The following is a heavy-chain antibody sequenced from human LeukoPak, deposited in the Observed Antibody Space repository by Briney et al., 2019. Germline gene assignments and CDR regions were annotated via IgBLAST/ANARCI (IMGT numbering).Heavy chain of an antibody. CDR2: ISRNGAVT. CDR1: GLIFDDYT. D-gene: IGHD3-10*02. J-gene: IGHJ6*04. CDR3: AELGITMIGGV. Sequence: GGSLRLSCAASGLIFDDYTMHWVRQAPGKGLEWVSLISRNGAVTKYADSVRGRFTVSRDNAKNSLYLQMNSLRAEDTAVYYCAELGITMIGGVWGKGTTVTISS. V-gene: IGHV3-43*01.